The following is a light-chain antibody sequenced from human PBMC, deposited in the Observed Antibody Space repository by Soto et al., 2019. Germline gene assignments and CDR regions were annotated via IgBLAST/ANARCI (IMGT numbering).Light chain of an antibody. V-gene: IGKV1-33*01. Sequence: DILMTQSPSSLSASVGDRVTITCQASQDISNYLNWYQQKPGKDPKLLIYDASNLETGVPSRFSGSGSGTDFTFTISSLQPEDIATYYCQQYDNRPPNTFGGGTKVEIK. J-gene: IGKJ4*01. CDR2: DAS. CDR1: QDISNY. CDR3: QQYDNRPPNT.